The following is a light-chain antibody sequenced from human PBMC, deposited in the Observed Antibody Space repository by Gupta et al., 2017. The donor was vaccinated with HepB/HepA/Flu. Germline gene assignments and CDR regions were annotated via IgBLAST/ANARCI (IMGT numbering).Light chain of an antibody. J-gene: IGLJ3*02. Sequence: QSVFTHPPSVSAAPRQKVTISCSGSSSNIGNNYVSWYQQLPGTAPKLLIYDNNKRPSGIPDRFSGSKSGTSATLGITGRQTGDEADYYCGTWDSSRSAQVFGGGTKLTVL. CDR3: GTWDSSRSAQV. CDR2: DNN. CDR1: SSNIGNNY. V-gene: IGLV1-51*01.